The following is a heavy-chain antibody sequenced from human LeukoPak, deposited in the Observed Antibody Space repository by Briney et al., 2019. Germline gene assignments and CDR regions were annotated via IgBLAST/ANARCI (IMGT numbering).Heavy chain of an antibody. Sequence: GGSLRLSCTASGFTFGDYAMSWVRQAPGKGLEWVGFIRSKAYGGTTEYAASVKGRFTISGDDSKSIAYLQMNSLKTEDTAVYYCTSDYYDEMYYFDYWGQGTLVTVSS. V-gene: IGHV3-49*04. J-gene: IGHJ4*02. CDR1: GFTFGDYA. CDR3: TSDYYDEMYYFDY. D-gene: IGHD3-22*01. CDR2: IRSKAYGGTT.